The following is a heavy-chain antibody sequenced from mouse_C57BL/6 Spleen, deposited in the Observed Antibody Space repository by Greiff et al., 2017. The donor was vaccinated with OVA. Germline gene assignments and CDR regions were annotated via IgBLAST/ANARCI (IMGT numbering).Heavy chain of an antibody. D-gene: IGHD4-1*02. J-gene: IGHJ3*01. CDR3: ARESTGPAWFAY. CDR1: GYTFTSYW. Sequence: VQLQQPGAELVKPGASVKLSCKASGYTFTSYWMHWVKQRPGQGPEWIGMIHPNSGSTNYNEKFKSKATLTVDKSSSTAYMQLSSLTSEDSAVYYCARESTGPAWFAYWGQGTLVTVSA. CDR2: IHPNSGST. V-gene: IGHV1-64*01.